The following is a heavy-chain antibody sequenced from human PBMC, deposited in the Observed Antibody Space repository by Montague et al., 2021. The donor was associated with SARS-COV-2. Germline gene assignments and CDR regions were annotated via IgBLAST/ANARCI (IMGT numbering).Heavy chain of an antibody. Sequence: SETLSLTCTVSGYSITHAYYWGWIRQPPGKGLEWIGNIWHVGSTYYNPSLKSRVTISVDTSNNQFSLKLTSVTAADTAVYYCARTSQYCTPTNCYLPNAMDVWGQGTTVTVSS. D-gene: IGHD2-8*01. CDR3: ARTSQYCTPTNCYLPNAMDV. CDR2: IWHVGST. J-gene: IGHJ6*02. V-gene: IGHV4-38-2*02. CDR1: GYSITHAYY.